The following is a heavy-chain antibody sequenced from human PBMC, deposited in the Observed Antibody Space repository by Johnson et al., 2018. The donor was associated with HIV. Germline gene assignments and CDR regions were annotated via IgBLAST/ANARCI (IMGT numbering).Heavy chain of an antibody. CDR2: IYSGGST. D-gene: IGHD3-10*01. CDR1: GFTVSSNY. V-gene: IGHV3-66*01. Sequence: VQLVESGGGLEQPGGSLRLSCAASGFTVSSNYMSWVRQAPGKGLAWVSVIYSGGSTYYADSVKGRFTISRDSSKNTVYLQMNNLRAEDTAVYNCARGVRGVIIDWGQGTMVAVSS. CDR3: ARGVRGVIID. J-gene: IGHJ3*01.